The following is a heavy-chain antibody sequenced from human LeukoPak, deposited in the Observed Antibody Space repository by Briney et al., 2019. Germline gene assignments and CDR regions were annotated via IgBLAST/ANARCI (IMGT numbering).Heavy chain of an antibody. CDR1: GFTLSSYG. Sequence: GGSLRLSCAASGFTLSSYGMHWVRQAPGKGLEWVAVISYDGSNKYYADSVKGRFTISRDNSKNTLYLQMNSLRAEDTAVYYCAKAPDSSGYYNYFDYWGQGTLVTVSS. J-gene: IGHJ4*02. CDR3: AKAPDSSGYYNYFDY. V-gene: IGHV3-30*18. D-gene: IGHD3-22*01. CDR2: ISYDGSNK.